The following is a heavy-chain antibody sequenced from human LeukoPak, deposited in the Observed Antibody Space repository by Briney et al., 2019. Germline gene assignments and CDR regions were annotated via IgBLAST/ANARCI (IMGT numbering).Heavy chain of an antibody. CDR2: IYYSGST. J-gene: IGHJ4*02. V-gene: IGHV4-39*01. Sequence: SEALSLTCTVSGGSISSSNHYWGWIRQPPGKGLEWIGSIYYSGSTYYNPSLKSRVTISVDTSKNQFSLKLSSVTAADTAVYYCARRRIVATIDYWGQGTLVTVSS. D-gene: IGHD5-12*01. CDR1: GGSISSSNHY. CDR3: ARRRIVATIDY.